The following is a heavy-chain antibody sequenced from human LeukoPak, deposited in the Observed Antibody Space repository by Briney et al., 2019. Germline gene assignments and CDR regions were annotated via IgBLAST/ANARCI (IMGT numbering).Heavy chain of an antibody. CDR1: GFIFSASG. CDR3: ARVLPPEYASGWYPDY. J-gene: IGHJ4*02. Sequence: PGGSLRLSCAASGFIFSASGMNWVRQAPGKGLEWVSSISSSSTYIYYADSVKGRFTISRDNAKSSLYLQMSSLSAADTAVYYCARVLPPEYASGWYPDYWGQGTLVTVSS. CDR2: ISSSSTYI. D-gene: IGHD6-19*01. V-gene: IGHV3-21*01.